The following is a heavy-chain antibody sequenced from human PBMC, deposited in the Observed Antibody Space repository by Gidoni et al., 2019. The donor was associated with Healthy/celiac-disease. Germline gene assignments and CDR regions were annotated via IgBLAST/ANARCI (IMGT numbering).Heavy chain of an antibody. J-gene: IGHJ3*02. CDR2: IYHSGST. V-gene: IGHV4-38-2*02. CDR1: GYSISSGYY. D-gene: IGHD3-16*01. CDR3: ARVNLGDAFDI. Sequence: QVRLQESGQGLVRPAGSLSLTCTVYGYSISSGYYWGWIRQPPGKGLEWIGSIYHSGSTYYNPSLKSRVTIAVDTSKNQFSLKLSSVTAADTAVYYCARVNLGDAFDIWGQGTMVTVSS.